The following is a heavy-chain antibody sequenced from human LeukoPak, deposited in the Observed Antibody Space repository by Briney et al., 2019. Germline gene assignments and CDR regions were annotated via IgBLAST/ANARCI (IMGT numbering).Heavy chain of an antibody. D-gene: IGHD1-26*01. CDR2: TYSGGVT. V-gene: IGHV3-66*01. Sequence: PGETLRLSCAASGFTVSSNYMNWVRQVPGKGLEWVSVTYSGGVTDYADSVKGRFTISRDNSKNTLYLQMNSLRAEDTAVYYCARAWDFPQPFDYWGQGTLVTVSS. CDR3: ARAWDFPQPFDY. CDR1: GFTVSSNY. J-gene: IGHJ4*02.